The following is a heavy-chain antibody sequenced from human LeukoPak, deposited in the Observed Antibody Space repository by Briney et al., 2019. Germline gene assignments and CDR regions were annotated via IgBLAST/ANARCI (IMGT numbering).Heavy chain of an antibody. CDR1: GFTFSSYA. J-gene: IGHJ4*02. V-gene: IGHV3-30-3*01. CDR2: ISYDGSNK. D-gene: IGHD4-17*01. Sequence: GRSLRLSCAASGFTFSSYAMHWVRQAPGKGLEWVAVISYDGSNKYYADSVKGRFTISRDNSKNTLYLQMNSLRAEDTAVYYCARRGGYGDYYFDYWGQGTLVTVSS. CDR3: ARRGGYGDYYFDY.